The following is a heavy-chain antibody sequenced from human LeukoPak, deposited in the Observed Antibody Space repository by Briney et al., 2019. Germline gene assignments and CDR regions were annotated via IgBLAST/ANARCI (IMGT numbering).Heavy chain of an antibody. CDR3: AKVISARGPFDY. J-gene: IGHJ4*02. Sequence: PGRSLRLSCAASGFTFSSYGMHWVRQAPGKGLEWVAVIWYDGSNKYYADSVKGRFTISRDNSKNTLYLQMNSLRAEDTAVYYCAKVISARGPFDYWGQGTLVTVSS. CDR1: GFTFSSYG. CDR2: IWYDGSNK. D-gene: IGHD6-13*01. V-gene: IGHV3-33*06.